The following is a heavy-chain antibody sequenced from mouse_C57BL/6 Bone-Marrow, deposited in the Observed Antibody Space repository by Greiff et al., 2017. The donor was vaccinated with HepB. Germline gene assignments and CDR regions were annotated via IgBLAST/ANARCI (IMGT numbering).Heavy chain of an antibody. Sequence: DVQLVESGGGLVKPGGSLKLSCAASGFTFSSYAMSWVRQTPEKRLEWVATISDGGSYTYYPDNVKGRFTISRDNAKNNLYLQMSHLKSEDTAMYYCARDYYSNYRYFDVWGTGTTVTVSS. CDR3: ARDYYSNYRYFDV. J-gene: IGHJ1*03. CDR2: ISDGGSYT. CDR1: GFTFSSYA. V-gene: IGHV5-4*01. D-gene: IGHD2-5*01.